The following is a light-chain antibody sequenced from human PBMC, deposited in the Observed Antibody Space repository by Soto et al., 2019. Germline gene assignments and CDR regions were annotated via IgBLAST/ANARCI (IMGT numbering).Light chain of an antibody. CDR1: QSVSSYY. CDR2: AAS. V-gene: IGKV3-20*01. Sequence: EIVLTQSPGTLSLSPGERATLSCRASQSVSSYYLAWYQQKPGQAPRLLIYAASSRATGIPDRSSGGGSGTDFTLTISRLEPEDFAVYYCQQCGSSPWTLGQGTKVDIK. CDR3: QQCGSSPWT. J-gene: IGKJ1*01.